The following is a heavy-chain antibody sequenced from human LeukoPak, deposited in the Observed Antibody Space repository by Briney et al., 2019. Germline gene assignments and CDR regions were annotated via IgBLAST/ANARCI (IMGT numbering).Heavy chain of an antibody. CDR3: ARVADYVWGSYRALYDAFDI. V-gene: IGHV3-21*01. CDR1: GFTFSSYS. CDR2: ISSSSSYI. J-gene: IGHJ3*02. Sequence: GGSLRLSCAASGFTFSSYSMNWVRQAPGKGLEWVSSISSSSSYIYYADSVKGRFTISRDNAKNSLYLQMNSLRAEDTAVYYCARVADYVWGSYRALYDAFDIWAKGQWSPSLQ. D-gene: IGHD3-16*02.